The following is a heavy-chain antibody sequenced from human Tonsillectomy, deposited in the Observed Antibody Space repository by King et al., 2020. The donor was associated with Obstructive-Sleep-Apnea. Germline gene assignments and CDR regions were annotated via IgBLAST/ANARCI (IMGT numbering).Heavy chain of an antibody. CDR2: ISWNSGSI. V-gene: IGHV3-9*01. D-gene: IGHD6-13*01. J-gene: IGHJ5*02. Sequence: VQLVESGGGLVQPGRSLRLSCAASGFTFDDYAMHWVRQAPGKGLEWVSGISWNSGSIGYADSVKGRFTTSRDNAKNSLYLQMNSLRAEDTALYYCAKDKRGRIAAAGSSLHFDPWGQGTLVTVSS. CDR3: AKDKRGRIAAAGSSLHFDP. CDR1: GFTFDDYA.